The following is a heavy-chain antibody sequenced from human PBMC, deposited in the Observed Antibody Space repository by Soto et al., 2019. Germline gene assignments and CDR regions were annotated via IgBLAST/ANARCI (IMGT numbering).Heavy chain of an antibody. Sequence: PSETLSLTCTVSGGSISHYYWSWIQQSPGKGLEWIGFIFYSGNTTYNPSLKSRVPIYVDRAKNQFCLKLTSVPAAVAVTNYRASHRYRWLLRPFCTWGQGARFSIAS. D-gene: IGHD2-15*01. CDR2: IFYSGNT. J-gene: IGHJ4*03. CDR1: GGSISHYY. CDR3: ASHRYRWLLRPFCT. V-gene: IGHV4-59*01.